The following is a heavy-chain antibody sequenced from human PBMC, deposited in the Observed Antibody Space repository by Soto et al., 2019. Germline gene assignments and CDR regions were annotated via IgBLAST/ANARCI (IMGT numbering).Heavy chain of an antibody. V-gene: IGHV1-69*13. Sequence: SVKVSCKASGGTFRSYAISWVRQAPGQGLEWMGGIIPIFGTANYAQKFQGRVTITADESTSTAYMELSSLRSEDTAVYYCARAQRPGYTYYYGMDVWGQGTTDTVSS. CDR1: GGTFRSYA. CDR3: ARAQRPGYTYYYGMDV. CDR2: IIPIFGTA. D-gene: IGHD6-13*01. J-gene: IGHJ6*02.